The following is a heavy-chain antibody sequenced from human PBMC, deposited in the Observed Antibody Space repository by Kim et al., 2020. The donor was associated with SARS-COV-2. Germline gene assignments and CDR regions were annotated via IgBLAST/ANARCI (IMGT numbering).Heavy chain of an antibody. J-gene: IGHJ4*02. CDR3: AKDSSKRELPWSIDY. V-gene: IGHV3-43*02. Sequence: GGSLRLSCAASGFTFDDYAMHWVRQAPGKGLEWVSLISGDGGSTYYADSVKGRFTISRDNSKNSLYLQMNSLRTEDTALYYCAKDSSKRELPWSIDYWGQGTLVTVSS. CDR2: ISGDGGST. CDR1: GFTFDDYA. D-gene: IGHD1-26*01.